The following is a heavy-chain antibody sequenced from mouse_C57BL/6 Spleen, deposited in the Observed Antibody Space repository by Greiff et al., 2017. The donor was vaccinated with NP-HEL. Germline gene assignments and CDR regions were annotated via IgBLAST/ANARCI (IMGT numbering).Heavy chain of an antibody. CDR3: AREIYYYGSSDWCFDV. Sequence: VQLQQSGPELVKPGASVKISCKASGYAFSSSWMNWVKQRPGKGLEWIGRIYPGDGDTNYNGKVKGKATLTADKSSSTAYMQLSSLTSEDSAVYFGAREIYYYGSSDWCFDVWGTGTTVTVSA. D-gene: IGHD1-1*01. J-gene: IGHJ1*03. CDR2: IYPGDGDT. CDR1: GYAFSSSW. V-gene: IGHV1-82*01.